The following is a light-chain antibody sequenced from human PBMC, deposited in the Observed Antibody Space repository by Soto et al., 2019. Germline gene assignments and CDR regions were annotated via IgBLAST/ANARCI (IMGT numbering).Light chain of an antibody. Sequence: DIQMTQSPSTLSASVGDRVTITCRASQSISTWLAWYHQKPGKAPKLLISGASSLESGVPSRFSSSGSGTEFSLDISSLQPDDFATYYCQQYNYYPYTFGEGTKLEIK. CDR3: QQYNYYPYT. J-gene: IGKJ2*01. V-gene: IGKV1-5*01. CDR2: GAS. CDR1: QSISTW.